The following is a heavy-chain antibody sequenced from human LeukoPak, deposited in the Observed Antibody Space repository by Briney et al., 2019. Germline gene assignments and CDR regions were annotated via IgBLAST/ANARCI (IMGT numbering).Heavy chain of an antibody. CDR1: GVYFSSSGCY. V-gene: IGHV4-61*08. D-gene: IGHD5-18*01. Sequence: SETLSLTCSVSGVYFSSSGCYWSWIRQPPGKGLEWIGYIYYSGSTNYNPSLKSRVTISVDTSKNQFSLKLSSVTAADTAVYYCARWDGVTDYYYYGMDVWGQGTTVTVSS. J-gene: IGHJ6*02. CDR2: IYYSGST. CDR3: ARWDGVTDYYYYGMDV.